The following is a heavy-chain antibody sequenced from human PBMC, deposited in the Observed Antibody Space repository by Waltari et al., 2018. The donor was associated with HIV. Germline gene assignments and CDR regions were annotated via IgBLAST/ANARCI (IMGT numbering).Heavy chain of an antibody. D-gene: IGHD3-22*01. Sequence: QVQLQESGPGLVKPSQTLSLTCTVSGGSFSSGNYYWSWIRQPAGKGLEWIGRIFGSWGTNYNPSLKSRVTISVDTSKNQFSLRLSSLTAADTAVYFCARGIDDSTGYMKNGFDYWGQGTLVTVSS. V-gene: IGHV4-61*02. J-gene: IGHJ4*02. CDR3: ARGIDDSTGYMKNGFDY. CDR1: GGSFSSGNYY. CDR2: IFGSWGT.